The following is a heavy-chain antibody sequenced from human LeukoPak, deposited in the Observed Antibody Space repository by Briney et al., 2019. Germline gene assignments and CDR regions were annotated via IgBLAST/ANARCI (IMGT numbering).Heavy chain of an antibody. CDR1: GFTFSSYW. V-gene: IGHV3-7*04. J-gene: IGHJ5*02. Sequence: GGSLRLSCAASGFTFSSYWMSWVRQAPGKGLEWVANIKQDGSEKYYVDSVKGRFTISRDNAKNSLYLQMNSLRADYTAVYYCARDPRYCSSTSCAGGNWFDPWGQGTLVTVSS. D-gene: IGHD2-2*01. CDR3: ARDPRYCSSTSCAGGNWFDP. CDR2: IKQDGSEK.